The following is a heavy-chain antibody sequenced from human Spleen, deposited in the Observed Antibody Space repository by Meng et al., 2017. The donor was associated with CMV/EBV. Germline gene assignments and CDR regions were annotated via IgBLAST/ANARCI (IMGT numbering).Heavy chain of an antibody. V-gene: IGHV1-2*02. CDR1: GYTITAYY. CDR2: INPDSGGS. Sequence: ASVKVSCKASGYTITAYYMHWLRQAPGQGLEWMGWINPDSGGSNYAQRFQGRVIMTRDTSISTLYMELSRLISDDTAVYYCARERSSDAFDIWGQGTMVTVSS. CDR3: ARERSSDAFDI. D-gene: IGHD1-26*01. J-gene: IGHJ3*02.